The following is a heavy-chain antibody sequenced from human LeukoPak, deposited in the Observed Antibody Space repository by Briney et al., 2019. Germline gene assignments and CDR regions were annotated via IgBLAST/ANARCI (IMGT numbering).Heavy chain of an antibody. V-gene: IGHV3-48*02. CDR3: AGDTVTIFHI. J-gene: IGHJ3*02. Sequence: GGSLRLSCAASGFTFSSFTMNWVRQAPGKGLEWISYISSSSSTIYYADSVKGRFTISRDNAKNSLYLQMNSLRDEDTAVYYCAGDTVTIFHIWGQGTMVTVSS. CDR2: ISSSSSTI. D-gene: IGHD4-17*01. CDR1: GFTFSSFT.